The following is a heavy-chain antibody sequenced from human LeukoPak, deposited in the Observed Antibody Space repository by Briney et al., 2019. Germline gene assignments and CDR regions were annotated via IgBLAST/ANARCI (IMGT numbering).Heavy chain of an antibody. CDR1: GFTVSSNY. D-gene: IGHD6-19*01. J-gene: IGHJ4*02. CDR2: FYSGGST. Sequence: PGGSLRLSCAASGFTVSSNYMRWFRQAPGKGLEWVSVFYSGGSTYYADSVKGRFTISRDNSKNTLYLQINSLRVEDTAVYYCARDQYSSGWYYFDYWGQGILVTVSS. CDR3: ARDQYSSGWYYFDY. V-gene: IGHV3-66*01.